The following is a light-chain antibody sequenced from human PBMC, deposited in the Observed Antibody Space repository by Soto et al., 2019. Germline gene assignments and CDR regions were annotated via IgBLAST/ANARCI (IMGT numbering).Light chain of an antibody. Sequence: DVVMTQSPLSLPVTLGQPASISCRSSQSLVYSDGNTFLSWFQQRPGQSPRRLIYKVSNRDSGVPDRFSGSGSGTDFTLKISRVEADDVGVYYCMQGTHWPPDTFGQGTKLEIK. CDR3: MQGTHWPPDT. J-gene: IGKJ2*01. CDR1: QSLVYSDGNTF. V-gene: IGKV2-30*01. CDR2: KVS.